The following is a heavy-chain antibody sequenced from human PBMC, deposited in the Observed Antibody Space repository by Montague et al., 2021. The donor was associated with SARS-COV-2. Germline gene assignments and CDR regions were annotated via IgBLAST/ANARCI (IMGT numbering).Heavy chain of an antibody. J-gene: IGHJ6*02. CDR1: GGSISSISYY. CDR2: IYYSGST. D-gene: IGHD2-2*02. Sequence: SETLSLTCTVSGGSISSISYYWGWIRQPPGKGLEWIGSIYYSGSTYYNPSHKSRLTISVYTSKNQLSLKLNSLTAADTAVYYCARDPSRQLLLYPVGAYYYGMDGWGQGTTVTVSS. CDR3: ARDPSRQLLLYPVGAYYYGMDG. V-gene: IGHV4-39*07.